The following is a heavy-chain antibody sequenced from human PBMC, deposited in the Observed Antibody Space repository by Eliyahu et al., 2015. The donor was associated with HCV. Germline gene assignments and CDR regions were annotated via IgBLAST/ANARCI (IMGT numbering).Heavy chain of an antibody. CDR1: GFTFDDYA. CDR3: SAKDMGGTYYSYYFDY. J-gene: IGHJ4*02. CDR2: INWNSGYXX. V-gene: IGHV3-9*01. Sequence: EVQLVESGGGLVQPGRSLRLSCAASGFTFDDYAMHWVRQAPGKGLEWVSXGINWNSGYXXGYADSVKGRFTISRDNAKNSLYLQMNSLRAEDTALYYCSAKDMGGTYYSYYFDYWGQGTLVTVSS. D-gene: IGHD1-26*01.